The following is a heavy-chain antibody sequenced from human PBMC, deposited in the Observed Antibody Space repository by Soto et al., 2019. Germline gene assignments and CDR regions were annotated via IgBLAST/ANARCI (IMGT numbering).Heavy chain of an antibody. J-gene: IGHJ4*02. D-gene: IGHD6-19*01. CDR2: IYPGDSDT. V-gene: IGHV5-51*01. CDR1: GYSFTSYW. CDR3: TRRTYSSGWRHYFDY. Sequence: PGESLKISCKGSGYSFTSYWIGWVRQMPGKGLEWMGIIYPGDSDTRYSPSFQGQVTISADKSISTAYLQWSSLKASDTAMYYCTRRTYSSGWRHYFDYWGQGTLVTVSS.